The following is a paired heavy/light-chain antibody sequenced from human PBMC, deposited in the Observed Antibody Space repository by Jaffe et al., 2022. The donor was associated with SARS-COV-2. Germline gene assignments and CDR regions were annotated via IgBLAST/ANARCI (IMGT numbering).Light chain of an antibody. V-gene: IGLV2-14*01. J-gene: IGLJ2*01. Sequence: QSALTQPASVSGSPGQSITISCTGTSSDVGGYNYVSWYQQHPGKAPKLMIYEVSNRPAGVPDRFSGSKSGNTASLNISGLQAEDEADYYCSSYRSTSTLVVLGGGTKLTVL. CDR1: SSDVGGYNY. CDR2: EVS. CDR3: SSYRSTSTLVV.
Heavy chain of an antibody. CDR1: GGSISSSSYY. V-gene: IGHV4-39*01. D-gene: IGHD6-13*01. CDR3: ARGGQQLVEDWFDP. J-gene: IGHJ5*02. CDR2: FYYSGST. Sequence: QLQLQESGPGLVKPSETLSLTCTVSGGSISSSSYYWGWIRQPPGKGLEWIGSFYYSGSTYYNPSLKSRVTISVDTSKNQFSLKLSSVTAADTAVYYCARGGQQLVEDWFDPWGQGTLVTVSS.